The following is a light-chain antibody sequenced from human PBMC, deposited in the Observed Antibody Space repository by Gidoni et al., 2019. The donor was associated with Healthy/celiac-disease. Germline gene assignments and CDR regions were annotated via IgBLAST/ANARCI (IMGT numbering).Light chain of an antibody. CDR3: SSYAGSNNMV. J-gene: IGLJ2*01. CDR2: EVS. Sequence: QSALTQPPSASGSPGQSVTISCTGTSSHVGGYNYVSWYQQHPGKAPKLMIYEVSKRPSGVPDRVSGSKSGNTASLTVSGLQAEDEADYYCSSYAGSNNMVFGGGTKLTVL. CDR1: SSHVGGYNY. V-gene: IGLV2-8*01.